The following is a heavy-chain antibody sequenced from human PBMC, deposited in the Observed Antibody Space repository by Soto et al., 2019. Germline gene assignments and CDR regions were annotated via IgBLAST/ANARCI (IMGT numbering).Heavy chain of an antibody. V-gene: IGHV1-46*01. J-gene: IGHJ6*02. CDR3: AGRSYTDYSYYYGMDV. Sequence: ASVKVSCKASGYTFTSYYMHWVRQAPGQGLEWMGIINPSGGSTSYAQKFQGRVTMTRDTSTSTVYMELSSLRSEDTAVYYCAGRSYTDYSYYYGMDVWGQGTTVTVSS. D-gene: IGHD4-4*01. CDR1: GYTFTSYY. CDR2: INPSGGST.